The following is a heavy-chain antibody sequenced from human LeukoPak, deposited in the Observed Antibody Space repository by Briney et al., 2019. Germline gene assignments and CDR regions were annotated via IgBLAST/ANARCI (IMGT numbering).Heavy chain of an antibody. D-gene: IGHD3-9*01. J-gene: IGHJ3*02. CDR2: ISGSGGST. CDR1: GFTFSSYA. CDR3: AKDPLRYFDWLLGEAFDI. V-gene: IGHV3-23*01. Sequence: GSLRLSCAASGFTFSSYAMSWVRQAPGKGLEWVSAISGSGGSTYYADSVKGRFTISRDNSKNMLYLQMNSLRAEDTAVYYCAKDPLRYFDWLLGEAFDIWGQGTMVTVSS.